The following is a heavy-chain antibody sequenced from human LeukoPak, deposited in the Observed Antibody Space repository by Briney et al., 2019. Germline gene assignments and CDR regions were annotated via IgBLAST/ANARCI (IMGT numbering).Heavy chain of an antibody. CDR2: ISSAGGSI. J-gene: IGHJ6*02. D-gene: IGHD6-19*01. Sequence: PGGSLRLSCVASGFTFSSYRMSWVRQSPGKGLEWVSSISSAGGSIDCTDSVKGRFAISRDNAKNSLYLQMNTLRAEDTAVYYCARTQQWLVREHYYYGMDVWGQGTTVTVSS. CDR1: GFTFSSYR. CDR3: ARTQQWLVREHYYYGMDV. V-gene: IGHV3-48*01.